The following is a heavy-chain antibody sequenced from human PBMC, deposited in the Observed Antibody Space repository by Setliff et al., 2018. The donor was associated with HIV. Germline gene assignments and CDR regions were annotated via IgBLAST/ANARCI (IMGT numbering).Heavy chain of an antibody. D-gene: IGHD5-18*01. V-gene: IGHV2-5*01. Sequence: SGPTLVNPTQTLTLTCTFSGFSLGTSGVGVGWIRRPPGKALEWLAVIYWNDNKYYSPSLRSRLTVTRDTSKNQVVLTMTNMDPVDTATYYCARIHRFHYYYYMDVWGKGTTVTVS. CDR1: GFSLGTSGVG. CDR3: ARIHRFHYYYYMDV. J-gene: IGHJ6*03. CDR2: IYWNDNK.